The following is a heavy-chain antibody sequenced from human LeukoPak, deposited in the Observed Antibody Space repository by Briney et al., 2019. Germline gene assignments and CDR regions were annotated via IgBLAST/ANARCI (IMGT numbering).Heavy chain of an antibody. J-gene: IGHJ4*02. Sequence: GGSLRLSCAASGFTFDDYAMHWVRQAPGKGLEWVSGISWNSGSIGYADSVKGRFTISRDNAKNSLYLQMNSLRAEDTALYYCAKDRPGSTIWGQGTLVTVSP. CDR3: AKDRPGSTI. CDR1: GFTFDDYA. D-gene: IGHD4/OR15-4a*01. CDR2: ISWNSGSI. V-gene: IGHV3-9*01.